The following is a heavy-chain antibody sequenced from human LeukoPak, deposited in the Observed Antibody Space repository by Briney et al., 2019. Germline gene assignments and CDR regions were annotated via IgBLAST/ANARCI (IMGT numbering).Heavy chain of an antibody. J-gene: IGHJ6*02. CDR1: GGSISSYY. CDR3: ARGDVLLWFGELLPPSDYGMDV. D-gene: IGHD3-10*01. CDR2: IYYSGST. V-gene: IGHV4-59*12. Sequence: SETLSLTCTVSGGSISSYYWSWIRQPPGKGLEWIGYIYYSGSTNYNPSLKSRVTISVDTSKNQFSLKLSSVTAADTAVYYCARGDVLLWFGELLPPSDYGMDVWGQGTTVTVSS.